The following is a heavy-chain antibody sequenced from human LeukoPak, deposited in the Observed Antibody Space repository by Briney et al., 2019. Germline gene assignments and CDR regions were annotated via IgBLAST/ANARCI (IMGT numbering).Heavy chain of an antibody. J-gene: IGHJ3*02. Sequence: SETLSLTCTVSGGSISSGGYYWSWIRQHPGKGLEWIGYIYYSGSTYYNPSLKSRVTISVDTSKNQFSLKLSSVTAADTAVYYCARGFRGGWYFEGVVRPGPDAFDIWGQGTMVTVSS. CDR3: ARGFRGGWYFEGVVRPGPDAFDI. V-gene: IGHV4-31*03. CDR1: GGSISSGGYY. CDR2: IYYSGST. D-gene: IGHD6-19*01.